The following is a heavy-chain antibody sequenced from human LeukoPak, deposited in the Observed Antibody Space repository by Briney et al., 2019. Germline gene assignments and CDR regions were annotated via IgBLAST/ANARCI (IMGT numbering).Heavy chain of an antibody. Sequence: PSETLSLTCTVSGGSISSYYWSWIRQPAGKGLEWIGRIYTSGSTNYSPSLKSRVTMSVDTSKNQFSLKLSSVTAADTAVYYCARGVTIFGVAGPNDAFDIWGQGTMVTVSS. J-gene: IGHJ3*02. D-gene: IGHD3-3*01. CDR3: ARGVTIFGVAGPNDAFDI. CDR1: GGSISSYY. V-gene: IGHV4-4*07. CDR2: IYTSGST.